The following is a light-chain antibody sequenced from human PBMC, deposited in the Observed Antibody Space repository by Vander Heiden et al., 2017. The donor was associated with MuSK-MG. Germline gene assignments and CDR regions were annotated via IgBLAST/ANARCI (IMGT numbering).Light chain of an antibody. CDR3: QEDNNWPPYS. CDR1: QSVSTN. J-gene: IGKJ2*03. Sequence: EIVMTQSPATLSVSPGERATLSCRASQSVSTNLAWYQRKAGQGPRLLIYDASMRATGIPARFSGSGYGTEFTLTISSLQSEDFAVYYCQEDNNWPPYSFGQGTKLEIK. V-gene: IGKV3-15*01. CDR2: DAS.